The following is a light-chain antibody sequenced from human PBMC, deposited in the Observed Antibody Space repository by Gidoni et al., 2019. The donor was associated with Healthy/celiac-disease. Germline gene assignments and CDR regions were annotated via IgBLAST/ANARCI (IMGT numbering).Light chain of an antibody. CDR1: QSVSSSF. V-gene: IGKV3-20*01. CDR2: GAS. Sequence: EIVLTQSHGTLSLSPGERATLSCRASQSVSSSFLAWYRQKPGQAPRLLIYGASTRATGIPDRFSGSGSGTDFIFTISSLEPEDFAVYYCQQYGSSPWTFGQGTKVEIK. CDR3: QQYGSSPWT. J-gene: IGKJ1*01.